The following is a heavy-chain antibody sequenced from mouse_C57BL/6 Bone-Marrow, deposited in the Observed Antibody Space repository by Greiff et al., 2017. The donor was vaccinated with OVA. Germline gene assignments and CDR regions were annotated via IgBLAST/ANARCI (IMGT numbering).Heavy chain of an antibody. D-gene: IGHD1-1*01. V-gene: IGHV1-53*01. J-gene: IGHJ1*03. CDR1: GYTFTSYW. Sequence: QVQLQQPGTELVKPGASVKLSCKASGYTFTSYWMHWVKQRPGQGLEWIGNINPSNGGTNYNEKFKSKATLTVDKSSSSAYMQLSSLTSEDSAVYCCACYYGSRGDWYFDVWGTGTTVTVSS. CDR2: INPSNGGT. CDR3: ACYYGSRGDWYFDV.